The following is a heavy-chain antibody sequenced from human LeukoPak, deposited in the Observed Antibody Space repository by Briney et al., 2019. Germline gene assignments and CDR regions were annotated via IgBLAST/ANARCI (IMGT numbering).Heavy chain of an antibody. CDR2: IKSKSDGGTT. D-gene: IGHD2-15*01. V-gene: IGHV3-15*01. CDR1: GSTFSACE. CDR3: TTAPRGYCSGGSCSYAFDI. J-gene: IGHJ3*02. Sequence: GGSLRLSCAISGSTFSACELTWVRQAPGKGLEWVGRIKSKSDGGTTDYAAPVKGRFTISRDDSKNTLYLQMNSLKTEDTAVYYCTTAPRGYCSGGSCSYAFDIWGQGTMVTVSS.